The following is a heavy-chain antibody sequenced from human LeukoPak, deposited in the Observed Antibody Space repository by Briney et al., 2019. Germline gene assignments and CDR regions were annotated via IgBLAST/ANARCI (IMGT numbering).Heavy chain of an antibody. D-gene: IGHD1-26*01. CDR1: GFTVSSDH. CDR3: ARVWELSFDY. V-gene: IGHV3-53*01. J-gene: IGHJ4*02. Sequence: PGGSLRLSCAASGFTVSSDHMSWVRQAPGKGLEWVSVIYAGGSTYYADSVKGRSTISRDNFKNTLFLQMNSLRAEDTAVYYCARVWELSFDYWGQGALVTVSS. CDR2: IYAGGST.